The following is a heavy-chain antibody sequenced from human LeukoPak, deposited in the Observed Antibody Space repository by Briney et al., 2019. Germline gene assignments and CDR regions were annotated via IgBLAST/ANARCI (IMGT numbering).Heavy chain of an antibody. CDR1: GFTVSSNY. CDR3: ARMDTAMGTNWFDP. V-gene: IGHV3-53*01. D-gene: IGHD5-18*01. CDR2: IYSGGST. Sequence: GGSLRLSCVASGFTVSSNYMSWVRQAPGKGLEWVSVIYSGGSTYYADSVKGRFTISRDNSKNTLYLQMNSLRAEDTAVYYCARMDTAMGTNWFDPWGQGTLVTVSS. J-gene: IGHJ5*02.